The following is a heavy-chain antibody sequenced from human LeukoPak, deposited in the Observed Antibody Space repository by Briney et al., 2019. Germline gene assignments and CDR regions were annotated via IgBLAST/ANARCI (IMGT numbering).Heavy chain of an antibody. D-gene: IGHD5-12*01. CDR3: VREYSASEH. V-gene: IGHV1-2*02. Sequence: PRASVKVSCKASGYNFVGYYLHWVRQAPGQGHEWMAWIDPYTGNTHYAQKFQGRITVTRDTSLSTTYMELNWLTSDDTALYYCVREYSASEHWGQGTLVTVSS. CDR1: GYNFVGYY. J-gene: IGHJ1*01. CDR2: IDPYTGNT.